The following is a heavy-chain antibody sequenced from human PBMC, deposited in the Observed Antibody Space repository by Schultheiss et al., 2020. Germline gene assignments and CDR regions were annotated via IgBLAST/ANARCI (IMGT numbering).Heavy chain of an antibody. J-gene: IGHJ4*02. CDR3: ASPLPYSGYAEWGY. V-gene: IGHV4-61*08. CDR1: GGSISSGGYY. CDR2: IYYSGST. Sequence: SQPLSLTCTVSGGSISSGGYYWSWIRQPPGKGLEWIGYIYYSGSTNYNPSLKSRVTISVDTSKNQFSLKLSSVTAADTAVYYCASPLPYSGYAEWGYWGQGTLVTVAS. D-gene: IGHD5-12*01.